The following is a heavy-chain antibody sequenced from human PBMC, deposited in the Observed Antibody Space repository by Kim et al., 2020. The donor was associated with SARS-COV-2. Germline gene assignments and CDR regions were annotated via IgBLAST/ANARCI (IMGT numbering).Heavy chain of an antibody. CDR1: GFTFSSYS. Sequence: GGSLRLSCAASGFTFSSYSMNWVRQAPGKGLEWVSPISSSSSYIYYADSVKGRFTISRDNAKNSLYLQMNSLRAEDTAVYYCARDEERVQLWAQSFVDYWGQGTLVTVSS. D-gene: IGHD5-18*01. V-gene: IGHV3-21*01. CDR3: ARDEERVQLWAQSFVDY. CDR2: ISSSSSYI. J-gene: IGHJ4*02.